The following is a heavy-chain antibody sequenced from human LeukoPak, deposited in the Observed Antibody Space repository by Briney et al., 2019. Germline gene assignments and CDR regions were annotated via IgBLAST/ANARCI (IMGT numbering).Heavy chain of an antibody. CDR2: INPNSGGT. Sequence: ASVKVSCKASGYTFTGYYMHWVRQAPGQGLEGMGWINPNSGGTNYAQKFQGRVTMTRGTAISTAYMELSRLRSDHTAVYYCARGEGIAAAEGEWGQGTLVTVSS. D-gene: IGHD6-13*01. CDR3: ARGEGIAAAEGE. CDR1: GYTFTGYY. V-gene: IGHV1-2*02. J-gene: IGHJ4*02.